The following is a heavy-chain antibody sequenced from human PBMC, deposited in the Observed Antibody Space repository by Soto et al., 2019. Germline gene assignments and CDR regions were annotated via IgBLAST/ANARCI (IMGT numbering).Heavy chain of an antibody. V-gene: IGHV4-30-2*01. D-gene: IGHD4-17*01. CDR3: ARDDYGDVGVGY. CDR1: GGSIRSGGYS. CDR2: IYHSGST. J-gene: IGHJ4*02. Sequence: SETLSLTCAVSGGSIRSGGYSWSWIRQPPGKGLEWIGYIYHSGSTYYNPSLKSRVTISVDNAKNSLYLQMNSLRAEDTAVYYCARDDYGDVGVGYWGQGTLVTVSS.